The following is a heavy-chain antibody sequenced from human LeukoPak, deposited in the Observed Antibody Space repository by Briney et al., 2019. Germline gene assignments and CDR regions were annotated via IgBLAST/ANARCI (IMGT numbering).Heavy chain of an antibody. Sequence: ASVKVSCKASGYTFTSYAMHWVRQAPGQRLEWMGWINAGNGNTKYSQKFQGRVTITRDTSASTAYMELSSLRSDDTAVYYCARDRWSGSYYQGLDFWGQGTMLTVSS. D-gene: IGHD1-26*01. V-gene: IGHV1-3*01. CDR3: ARDRWSGSYYQGLDF. CDR2: INAGNGNT. CDR1: GYTFTSYA. J-gene: IGHJ3*01.